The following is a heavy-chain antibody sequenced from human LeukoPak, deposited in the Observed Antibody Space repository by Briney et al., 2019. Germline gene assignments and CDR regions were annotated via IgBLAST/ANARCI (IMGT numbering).Heavy chain of an antibody. V-gene: IGHV3-48*03. CDR2: ISSSGSTI. CDR1: GFTFSSYE. D-gene: IGHD6-13*01. CDR3: ARDNKQLVPFGYYYGMDV. J-gene: IGHJ6*02. Sequence: GGSLRLSCAASGFTFSSYEMNWVRQAPGKGLEGVSYISSSGSTIYYADSVKGRFTISRDNAKNSLYLQMNSLRAEDTAVYYCARDNKQLVPFGYYYGMDVWGQGTTVTVSS.